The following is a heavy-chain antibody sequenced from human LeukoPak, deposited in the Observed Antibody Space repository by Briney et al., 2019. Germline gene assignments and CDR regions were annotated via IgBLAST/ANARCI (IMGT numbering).Heavy chain of an antibody. V-gene: IGHV1-69*13. D-gene: IGHD6-13*01. CDR1: GGTFSSYA. Sequence: AASVKVSCKASGGTFSSYAINWVRQAPGQGLEWMAGIIPIFGAAKYAQKFQGRVTITADESTSTAYMELSSLRSEDTAVYYCARGLAAAAVVTIDYWGQGTLVTVSS. CDR3: ARGLAAAAVVTIDY. CDR2: IIPIFGAA. J-gene: IGHJ4*02.